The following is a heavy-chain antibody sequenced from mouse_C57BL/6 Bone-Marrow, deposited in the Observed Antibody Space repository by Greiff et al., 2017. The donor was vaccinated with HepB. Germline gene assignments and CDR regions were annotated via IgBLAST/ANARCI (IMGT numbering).Heavy chain of an antibody. V-gene: IGHV1-39*01. CDR3: ARHHYYGSSLRY. D-gene: IGHD1-1*01. CDR1: GYSFTDYN. J-gene: IGHJ2*01. CDR2: INPNYGTT. Sequence: EVKVVESGPELVKPGASVKISCKASGYSFTDYNMNWVKQSNGKSLEWIGVINPNYGTTSYNQKFKGKATLTVDQSSSTAYMQLNSLTSEDSAVYYCARHHYYGSSLRYWGQGTTLTVSS.